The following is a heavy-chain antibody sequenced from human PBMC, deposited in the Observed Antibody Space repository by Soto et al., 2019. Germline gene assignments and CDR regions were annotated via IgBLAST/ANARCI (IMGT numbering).Heavy chain of an antibody. V-gene: IGHV1-69*13. J-gene: IGHJ5*02. D-gene: IGHD6-6*01. CDR1: GGTFSSYA. CDR3: AGGARYSSSARNNWFDP. CDR2: IIPIFGTA. Sequence: GASVKVSCKASGGTFSSYAISWVRQAPGQGLEWMGGIIPIFGTANYAQKFQGRVTITADESTSTAYMELSSLRSEDTAVYYCAGGARYSSSARNNWFDPWGQGTLVTVSS.